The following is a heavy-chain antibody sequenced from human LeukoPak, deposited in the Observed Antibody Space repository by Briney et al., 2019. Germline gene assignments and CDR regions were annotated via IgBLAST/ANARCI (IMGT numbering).Heavy chain of an antibody. CDR2: ITSNGGSA. CDR3: VGFRATAGLY. J-gene: IGHJ4*02. Sequence: GGSPRLSCSASGFTFSSYAMYWVRQAPGKGLEYVSAITSNGGSAYYADSVKGRFTISRDNSRNTLYLQMSSLRADDTAVYYCVGFRATAGLYWGQGTLVTVSS. D-gene: IGHD6-13*01. CDR1: GFTFSSYA. V-gene: IGHV3-64D*06.